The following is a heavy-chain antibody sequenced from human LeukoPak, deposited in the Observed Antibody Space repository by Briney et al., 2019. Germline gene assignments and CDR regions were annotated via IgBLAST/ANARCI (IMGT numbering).Heavy chain of an antibody. J-gene: IGHJ6*03. Sequence: SETLSLTCTVSGVSISSSGYYWTWIRQPPGKGLEWIGYIYHSGSTYYNTSLESRATISVDKSKNQVSLKLTSVTVADTAVYYCACPKSYYYYIDVWGKGTTVTVSS. CDR1: GVSISSSGYY. CDR2: IYHSGST. V-gene: IGHV4-30-2*01. CDR3: ACPKSYYYYIDV.